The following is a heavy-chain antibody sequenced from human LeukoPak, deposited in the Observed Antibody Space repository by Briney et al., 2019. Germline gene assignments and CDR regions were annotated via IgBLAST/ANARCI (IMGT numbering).Heavy chain of an antibody. D-gene: IGHD1-26*01. CDR2: ISGVASDI. J-gene: IGHJ6*02. V-gene: IGHV3-11*01. Sequence: GGSLRLSCAASGFTFSDYYMTWIRQAPGKGLEWISYISGVASDIYYADSVKGRFTISKDNAKTSVYLQMNSLRVEDTAVYYCARGGAQGMDVWGQGTTVTVSS. CDR3: ARGGAQGMDV. CDR1: GFTFSDYY.